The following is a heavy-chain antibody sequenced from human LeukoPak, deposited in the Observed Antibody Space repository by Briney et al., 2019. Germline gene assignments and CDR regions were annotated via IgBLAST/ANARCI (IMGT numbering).Heavy chain of an antibody. J-gene: IGHJ5*02. D-gene: IGHD2-15*01. Sequence: GGSLRLSCAASGFTFSSYAMSWVRQAPGKGLEWVSAISGSGGSTYYADSVKGRFSISRDNAKNTLYLQMNSLRAEDTAVYYCAKCSRGSIENWFDPWGQGTLVTVSS. CDR1: GFTFSSYA. CDR3: AKCSRGSIENWFDP. CDR2: ISGSGGST. V-gene: IGHV3-23*01.